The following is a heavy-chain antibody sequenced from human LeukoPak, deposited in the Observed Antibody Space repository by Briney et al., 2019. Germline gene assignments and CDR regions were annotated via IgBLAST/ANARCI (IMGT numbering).Heavy chain of an antibody. CDR1: GYTFTSYA. V-gene: IGHV1-3*01. D-gene: IGHD1-26*01. CDR3: ARGGYSGSYFNTYYYYGMDV. Sequence: ASVKVSCKASGYTFTSYAMHWVRQAPGQRLEWMGWINAGNGNTKYSQKFQGRVTITRDTSASTAYMELSSLRSEDTAVYYCARGGYSGSYFNTYYYYGMDVWGQGTTVTVSS. CDR2: INAGNGNT. J-gene: IGHJ6*02.